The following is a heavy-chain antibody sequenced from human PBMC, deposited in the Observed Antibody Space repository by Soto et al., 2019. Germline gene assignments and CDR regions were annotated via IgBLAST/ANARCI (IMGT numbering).Heavy chain of an antibody. CDR3: ARDVLRFLEWLPRPLYFYYGMDA. V-gene: IGHV3-30*03. Sequence: GGSLRLSCVASGFTFSSYGMHWVRQAPGKGLEWVAIISYDGSNTYYADSVKGRFTISRDNAKNTLYLQMNSLRAEDTAVYYCARDVLRFLEWLPRPLYFYYGMDAGGKETTVT. CDR1: GFTFSSYG. CDR2: ISYDGSNT. J-gene: IGHJ6*04. D-gene: IGHD3-3*01.